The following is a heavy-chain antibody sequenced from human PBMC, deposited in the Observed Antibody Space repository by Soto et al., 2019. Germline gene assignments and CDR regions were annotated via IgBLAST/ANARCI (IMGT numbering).Heavy chain of an antibody. CDR2: INGDASST. Sequence: EGSLRLPCEASGFSIRDYWMHWVRQAPGEGLVWVSCINGDASSTAYADSVKGRFTISRDDAKNTVYLQMTSLRAEDTAVYFCARERSYAMVVWCQGALGAVSS. CDR1: GFSIRDYW. CDR3: ARERSYAMVV. V-gene: IGHV3-74*01. J-gene: IGHJ6*02.